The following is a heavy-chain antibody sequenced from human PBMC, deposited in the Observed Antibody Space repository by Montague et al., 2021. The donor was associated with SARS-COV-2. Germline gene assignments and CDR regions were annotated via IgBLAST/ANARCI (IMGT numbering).Heavy chain of an antibody. D-gene: IGHD6-19*01. CDR2: IYYTATTYYNPAPISGTT. J-gene: IGHJ4*02. CDR3: SKGGGIGVSDS. Sequence: SETLSLTCTLSGGSFSTTRYYWNWIRQHPGKGLEWIGNIYYTATTYYNPAPISGTTYYSPSLKSRVTLSVDTSSNPVFLNLRSVTATDTAVYYCSKGGGIGVSDSWGQGTLVTVSS. CDR1: GGSFSTTRYY. V-gene: IGHV4-39*01.